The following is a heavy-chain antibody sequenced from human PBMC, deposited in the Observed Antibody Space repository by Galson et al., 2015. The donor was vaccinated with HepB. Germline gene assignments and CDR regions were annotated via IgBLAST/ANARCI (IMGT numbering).Heavy chain of an antibody. CDR3: AQEYYDILTGYYHAFDI. J-gene: IGHJ3*02. CDR2: IDPSDSYT. CDR1: GYSFTSYW. V-gene: IGHV5-10-1*01. D-gene: IGHD3-9*01. Sequence: QSGAEVKKPGESLRISCKGSGYSFTSYWISWVRQMPGKGLEWMGRIDPSDSYTNYSPSFQGHVTISADKSISTAYLQWSSLKASDTAMYYCAQEYYDILTGYYHAFDIWGQGTMVTVSS.